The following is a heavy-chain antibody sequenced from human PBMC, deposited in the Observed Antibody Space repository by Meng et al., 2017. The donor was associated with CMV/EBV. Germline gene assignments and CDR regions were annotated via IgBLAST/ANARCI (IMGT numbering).Heavy chain of an antibody. CDR1: GFTFSSYA. CDR3: AKGEVLRFLEWFPPGRAYGMDV. D-gene: IGHD3-3*01. CDR2: ISYDGSNK. V-gene: IGHV3-30*04. J-gene: IGHJ6*02. Sequence: GGSLRLSCAASGFTFSSYAMHWVRPAPGKGLERVAVISYDGSNKYYADSVKGRFTISRDNSKNTLYLQMNSLRAEDTAVYYCAKGEVLRFLEWFPPGRAYGMDVWGQGTTVTVSS.